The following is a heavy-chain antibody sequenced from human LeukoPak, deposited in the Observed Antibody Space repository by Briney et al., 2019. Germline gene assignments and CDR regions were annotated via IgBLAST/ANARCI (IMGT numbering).Heavy chain of an antibody. CDR3: ARVRYSSSWSGVSDRTEDYYYMDV. J-gene: IGHJ6*03. D-gene: IGHD6-13*01. CDR1: GGTFSSYA. V-gene: IGHV1-69*05. CDR2: IIPIFGTA. Sequence: SVKVSCKASGGTFSSYAVSWVRQAPGQGLEWMGGIIPIFGTANYAQKFQGRVTITTDESTSTAYMELSSLRSEDTAVYYCARVRYSSSWSGVSDRTEDYYYMDVWGKGTTVPVSS.